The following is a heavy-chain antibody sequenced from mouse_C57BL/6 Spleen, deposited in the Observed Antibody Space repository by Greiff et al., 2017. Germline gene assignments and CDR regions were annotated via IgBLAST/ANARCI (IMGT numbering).Heavy chain of an antibody. Sequence: QVQLKESGPGLVAPSQSLSITCTVSGFSLTSYGVHWVRQPPGKGLEWLVVIWSDGSTTYTSALKSRLSISKDNSKSQVFLKMNSLQTDDTAMYYCARHRDYGSSYWYFDVWGTGTTVTVSS. V-gene: IGHV2-6-1*01. CDR2: IWSDGST. D-gene: IGHD1-1*01. CDR1: GFSLTSYG. CDR3: ARHRDYGSSYWYFDV. J-gene: IGHJ1*03.